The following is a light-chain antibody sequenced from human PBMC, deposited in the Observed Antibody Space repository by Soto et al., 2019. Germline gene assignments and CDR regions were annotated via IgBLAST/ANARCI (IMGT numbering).Light chain of an antibody. CDR3: QQYNSYSLT. V-gene: IGKV1-5*03. Sequence: DIQMAPSPSTLSASVVDRVTITCLASQSISSWLAWYQQKPGKAPKLLIYKASSLESGVPSRFSGSGSGTEFTLTISSLQPDDFATYYCQQYNSYSLTFGGGTTVDIK. J-gene: IGKJ4*01. CDR1: QSISSW. CDR2: KAS.